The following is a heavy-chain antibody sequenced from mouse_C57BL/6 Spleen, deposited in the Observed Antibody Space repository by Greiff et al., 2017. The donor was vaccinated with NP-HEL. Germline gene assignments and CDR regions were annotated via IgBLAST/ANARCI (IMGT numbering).Heavy chain of an antibody. V-gene: IGHV5-4*01. J-gene: IGHJ2*01. CDR2: ISDGGSYT. CDR1: GFTFSSYA. CDR3: AREEGYYGNPYDY. D-gene: IGHD2-1*01. Sequence: EVQVVESGGGLVKPGGSLKLSCAASGFTFSSYAMSWVRQTPEKRLEWVATISDGGSYTYYPGNVKGRFTISRDNAKNNLYLQMSHLKSEDTAMYYCAREEGYYGNPYDYWGQGTTLTVSS.